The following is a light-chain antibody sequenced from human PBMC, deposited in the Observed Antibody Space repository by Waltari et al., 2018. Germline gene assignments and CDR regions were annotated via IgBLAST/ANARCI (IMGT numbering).Light chain of an antibody. CDR1: QNINNN. Sequence: EVVMTQSPATLSASPGERATLSCRASQNINNNLAWYHQIPGQAPRLLIYGASTRATGIPARFSGSGSGTEFTLTISNLQSEDFAVYYCQHYHSWPLTFGGGTKVEIK. CDR3: QHYHSWPLT. CDR2: GAS. J-gene: IGKJ4*01. V-gene: IGKV3-15*01.